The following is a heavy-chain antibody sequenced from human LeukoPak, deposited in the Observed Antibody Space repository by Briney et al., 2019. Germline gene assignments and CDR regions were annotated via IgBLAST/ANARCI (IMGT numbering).Heavy chain of an antibody. CDR2: IIPILGIA. V-gene: IGHV1-69*02. D-gene: IGHD3-22*01. J-gene: IGHJ4*02. CDR1: GGTFSSYT. Sequence: SVKVSCKASGGTFSSYTISWVRQAPGQGLEWMGRIIPILGIANYAQKFQGRVTITADKSTSTAYMELSSLRSEDTAVYDCASGIVVGQYYFDYWGQGTLVTVSS. CDR3: ASGIVVGQYYFDY.